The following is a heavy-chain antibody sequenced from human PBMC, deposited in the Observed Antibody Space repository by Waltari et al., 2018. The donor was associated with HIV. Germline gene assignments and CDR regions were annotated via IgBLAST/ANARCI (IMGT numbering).Heavy chain of an antibody. CDR3: ARDLRCSSTSCYYFDY. CDR2: IYYSGST. J-gene: IGHJ4*02. CDR1: GGSISSHY. Sequence: QVQLQESGPGLVKPSETLSLTCTVSGGSISSHYWSWIRQPPGKGLEWIGYIYYSGSTNYNPSLKSRVTISVDTSKNQFSLKLSSVTAADTAVYYCARDLRCSSTSCYYFDYWGQGTLVTVSS. D-gene: IGHD2-2*01. V-gene: IGHV4-59*11.